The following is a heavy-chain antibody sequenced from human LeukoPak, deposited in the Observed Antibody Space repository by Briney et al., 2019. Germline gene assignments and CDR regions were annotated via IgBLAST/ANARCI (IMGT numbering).Heavy chain of an antibody. CDR1: GFTFSSYW. J-gene: IGHJ3*02. D-gene: IGHD2-15*01. Sequence: GGSLRLSCAASGFTFSSYWMSWVRQAPGKGLEWVANIKQDGSEKYYEDSVKGRFTISRDNAKNSLYLQMNSLRAEDTAVYYCARDWVVVAATGLVDAFDIWGQGTMVTVSS. V-gene: IGHV3-7*01. CDR2: IKQDGSEK. CDR3: ARDWVVVAATGLVDAFDI.